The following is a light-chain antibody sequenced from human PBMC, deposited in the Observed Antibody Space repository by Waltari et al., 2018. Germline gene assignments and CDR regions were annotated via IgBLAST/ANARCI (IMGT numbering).Light chain of an antibody. J-gene: IGLJ2*01. CDR3: SSQSSNDVVL. CDR1: SNDVGGYNF. CDR2: DVS. Sequence: QSALTQPASVSGSPGQSVTIFCAGTSNDVGGYNFVSWYQEHPGQAPRVIIYDVSDLPSGVSDRFSGSKSGNTASLTISGLQAEDEADYYCSSQSSNDVVLFGGGTKLTVL. V-gene: IGLV2-14*01.